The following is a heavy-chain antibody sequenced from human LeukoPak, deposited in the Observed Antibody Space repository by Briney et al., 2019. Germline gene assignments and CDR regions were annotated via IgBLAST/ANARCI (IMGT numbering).Heavy chain of an antibody. CDR2: INPDGSGE. V-gene: IGHV3-7*01. D-gene: IGHD3-16*01. CDR3: ASLGAGGNS. CDR1: GFTLSTYW. J-gene: IGHJ4*02. Sequence: PGGSLRLSCEPSGFTLSTYWMNWVRQVPGKGLDWGANINPDGSGERYVDSVKRRFTIARDNADNSLSLQMNSLRAEDTAVYYCASLGAGGNSWGQGTLVTVCS.